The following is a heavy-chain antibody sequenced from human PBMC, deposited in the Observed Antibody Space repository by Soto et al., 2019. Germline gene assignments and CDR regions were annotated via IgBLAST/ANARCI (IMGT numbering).Heavy chain of an antibody. CDR1: GGSVSSGTYY. Sequence: QVQLQESGPGLVKPSETLSLTCTVSGGSVSSGTYYWNWIRQPPGKGLEWIGYFYYSGTANYNPSLKSRVTMSVDTSKNQFSLKLSSVTAADTAVYYCARGDVTEGWFDPWGQGTLVTVSS. D-gene: IGHD1-20*01. V-gene: IGHV4-61*01. J-gene: IGHJ5*02. CDR2: FYYSGTA. CDR3: ARGDVTEGWFDP.